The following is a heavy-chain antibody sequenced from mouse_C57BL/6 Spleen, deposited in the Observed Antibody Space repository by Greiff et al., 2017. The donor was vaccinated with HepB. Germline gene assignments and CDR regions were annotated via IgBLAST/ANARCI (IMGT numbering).Heavy chain of an antibody. CDR3: TVYYDYDGGYYYAMDY. D-gene: IGHD2-4*01. CDR2: ISSGGDYI. Sequence: EVMLVESGEGLVKPGGSLKLSCAASGFTFSSYAMSWVRQTPEKRLEWVAYISSGGDYIYYADTVKGRFTISRDNARNTLYLQMSSLKSEDTAMYYCTVYYDYDGGYYYAMDYWGQGTSVTVSS. V-gene: IGHV5-9-1*02. CDR1: GFTFSSYA. J-gene: IGHJ4*01.